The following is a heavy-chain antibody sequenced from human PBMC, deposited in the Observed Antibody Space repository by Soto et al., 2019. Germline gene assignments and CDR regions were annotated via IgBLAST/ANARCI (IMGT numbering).Heavy chain of an antibody. CDR2: ISYDGSNK. J-gene: IGHJ4*02. D-gene: IGHD6-19*01. CDR1: GFTFRSYA. V-gene: IGHV3-30-3*01. CDR3: ARDPRSLSIAVAGIIDY. Sequence: GSLRLSFAASGFTFRSYAMHWVRQAPGKALEWVAVISYDGSNKYYADSVKGRLTISRDNYKNTLYLQMNSLRAEDTAVNNCARDPRSLSIAVAGIIDYWGQGTLVTVSS.